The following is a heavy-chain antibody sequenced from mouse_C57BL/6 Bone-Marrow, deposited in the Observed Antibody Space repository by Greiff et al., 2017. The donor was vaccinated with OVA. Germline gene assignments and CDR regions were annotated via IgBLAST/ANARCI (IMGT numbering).Heavy chain of an antibody. Sequence: VKVVESGAELARPGASVKLSCKASGYTFTSYGISWVKQRTGQGLEWIGEIYPRSGNTYYNEKFKGKATLTADKSSSTAYMELRSLTSEDSAVYFCARPYYGSTWFAYWGQGTLVTVSA. CDR2: IYPRSGNT. CDR3: ARPYYGSTWFAY. CDR1: GYTFTSYG. V-gene: IGHV1-81*01. J-gene: IGHJ3*01. D-gene: IGHD1-1*01.